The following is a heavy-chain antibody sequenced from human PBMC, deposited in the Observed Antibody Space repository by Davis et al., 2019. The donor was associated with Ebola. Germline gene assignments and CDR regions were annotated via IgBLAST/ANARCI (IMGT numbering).Heavy chain of an antibody. J-gene: IGHJ5*02. V-gene: IGHV4-59*01. Sequence: SETLSLTCTVSGGSISSYYWSWIRQPPGKGLEWIGYIYYSGSTNYNPSLKSRVTISVDTSKNQFSLKLSSVTAADTAVYYCARGPLWYSTNWFDPGGQGTLVTVSS. CDR2: IYYSGST. CDR1: GGSISSYY. CDR3: ARGPLWYSTNWFDP. D-gene: IGHD2-21*01.